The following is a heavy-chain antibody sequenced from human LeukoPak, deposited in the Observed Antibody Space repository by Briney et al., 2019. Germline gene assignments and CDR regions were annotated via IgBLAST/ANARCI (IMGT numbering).Heavy chain of an antibody. D-gene: IGHD6-13*01. V-gene: IGHV4-39*07. CDR2: IYYSGST. J-gene: IGHJ4*02. CDR1: GGSISSSSYY. Sequence: PSETLSLTCTVSGGSISSSSYYWGWIRQPPGKGLEWIGSIYYSGSTYYNPSLKSRVTISVDTSKNQFSLKLSSVTAADTAVYYCARGGRQQLTYWGQGTLVTVSS. CDR3: ARGGRQQLTY.